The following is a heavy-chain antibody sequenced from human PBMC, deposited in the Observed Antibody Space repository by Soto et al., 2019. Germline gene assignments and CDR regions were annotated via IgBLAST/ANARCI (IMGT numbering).Heavy chain of an antibody. D-gene: IGHD3-10*01. V-gene: IGHV4-34*01. CDR1: GGSFSGYY. CDR3: ARGGLLWFGEFYYYYYGMDV. Sequence: SETLSLTCAVYGGSFSGYYWSWIRQPPGKGLEWIGEINHSGSTNFNPSLKSRATISVDTPKNQFSLKLSSVTAADTAVYYCARGGLLWFGEFYYYYYGMDVWGQGTTVTVSS. CDR2: INHSGST. J-gene: IGHJ6*02.